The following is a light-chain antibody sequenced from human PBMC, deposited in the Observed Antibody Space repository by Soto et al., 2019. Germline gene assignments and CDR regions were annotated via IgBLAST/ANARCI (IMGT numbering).Light chain of an antibody. CDR3: SSYTTSNTYV. V-gene: IGLV2-14*01. J-gene: IGLJ1*01. CDR1: SSDVGGYNY. Sequence: QSVLTQPASVSGYPGQSITIPCTGRSSDVGGYNYVSWYQQHPGKAPKFMIYEVSRRPSGVSNRFSGSESGNTASLTVSGLQAEDEADYYCSSYTTSNTYVFGTGTKVTVL. CDR2: EVS.